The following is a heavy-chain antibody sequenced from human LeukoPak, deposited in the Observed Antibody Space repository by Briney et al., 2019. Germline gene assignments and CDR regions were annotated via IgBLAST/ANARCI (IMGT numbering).Heavy chain of an antibody. CDR2: IHYRGNTYSGST. CDR3: ARHNPYFDY. Sequence: SETLSLTCTVSGGSISSGTYYWGWVRQPPGKGLGWIGNIHYRGNTYSGSTYYNPSLKSRVTISVDTSKNQFSLKLNSVTAADTALYYCARHNPYFDYWGQGTLVTVSS. V-gene: IGHV4-39*01. J-gene: IGHJ4*02. CDR1: GGSISSGTYY. D-gene: IGHD1-14*01.